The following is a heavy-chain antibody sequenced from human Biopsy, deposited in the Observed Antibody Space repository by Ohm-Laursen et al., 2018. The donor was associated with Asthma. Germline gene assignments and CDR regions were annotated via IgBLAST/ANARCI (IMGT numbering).Heavy chain of an antibody. CDR3: VRGSSSWHHGPFHYYYGLDV. V-gene: IGHV4-39*01. Sequence: SETLSLTCTVSGASITSSAYYWGWIRQPPGKGLEWIGSMYYGETTHYNPSLESRVTVPADTSKNQFSLRLTSVTAADTAVYYCVRGSSSWHHGPFHYYYGLDVWGQGTTATVSS. J-gene: IGHJ6*02. D-gene: IGHD6-13*01. CDR1: GASITSSAYY. CDR2: MYYGETT.